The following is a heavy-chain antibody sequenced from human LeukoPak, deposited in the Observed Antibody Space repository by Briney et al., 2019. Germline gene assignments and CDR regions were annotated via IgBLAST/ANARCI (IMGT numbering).Heavy chain of an antibody. J-gene: IGHJ5*02. CDR2: INEDGSEE. CDR3: ARERMRGWFDP. Sequence: GGSLRLSCAASGFTFSSYWMSWVRQAPGKGLEWVANINEDGSEEYYVDSVKGRFTISRDNAKNSLYLQMNSLRAEDTAVYYCARERMRGWFDPWGQGTLVTVSS. CDR1: GFTFSSYW. D-gene: IGHD2-15*01. V-gene: IGHV3-7*05.